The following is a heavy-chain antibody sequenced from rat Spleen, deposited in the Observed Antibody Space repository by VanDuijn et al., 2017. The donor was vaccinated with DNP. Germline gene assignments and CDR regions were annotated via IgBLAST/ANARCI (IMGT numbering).Heavy chain of an antibody. CDR2: ISPDGGST. CDR1: GFTFSNYW. Sequence: EVQLVETGGDLVQPGRSLELSCVASGFTFSNYWMFWIRQAPGKGLEWLASISPDGGSTAYRDSVKGRFTISRDNAEHTVYLQMNSLRSEDTAPYYCATRPMDAWGQGTSVTVSS. J-gene: IGHJ4*01. V-gene: IGHV5-58*01. CDR3: ATRPMDA.